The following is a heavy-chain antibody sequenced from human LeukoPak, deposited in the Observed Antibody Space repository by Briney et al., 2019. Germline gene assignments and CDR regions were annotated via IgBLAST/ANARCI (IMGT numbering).Heavy chain of an antibody. J-gene: IGHJ6*02. CDR2: IYYSGST. CDR3: ARGAIAARHHYYYYGMDV. CDR1: GGSISSSSYY. V-gene: IGHV4-39*01. Sequence: PSETLSLTCTVSGGSISSSSYYWGWIRQPQGKGLEWIGSIYYSGSTYYNPSLKSRVTISVDTSKNQFSLKLSSVTAADTAVYYCARGAIAARHHYYYYGMDVWGQGTTVTVSS. D-gene: IGHD6-6*01.